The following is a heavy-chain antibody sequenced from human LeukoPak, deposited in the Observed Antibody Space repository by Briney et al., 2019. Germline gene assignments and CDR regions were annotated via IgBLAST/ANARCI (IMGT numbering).Heavy chain of an antibody. CDR1: GGSISSSSYY. CDR3: ARPCSSTSCYHAFDI. D-gene: IGHD2-2*01. J-gene: IGHJ3*02. V-gene: IGHV4-39*01. CDR2: IYYSGST. Sequence: KPSETLSLTCTVSGGSISSSSYYWGWIRQPPGKGLEWIGSIYYSGSTYYNPSLKSRVTISVDTSKNQFSLKLSSVTAADTAVYYCARPCSSTSCYHAFDIWGQGTMVTASS.